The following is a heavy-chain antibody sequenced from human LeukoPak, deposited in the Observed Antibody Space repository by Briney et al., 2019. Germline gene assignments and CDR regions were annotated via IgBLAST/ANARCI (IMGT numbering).Heavy chain of an antibody. Sequence: GGSLRLSCAASGFTFSSYGMSWVRQAPGKGLEWVSAISGSGGSTYYADSVKGRFTISRDNSKNTLYLQMNSLRAEDTAVYYCAKEGGYGELSSYFDYWGQGTLVTVSS. J-gene: IGHJ4*02. CDR3: AKEGGYGELSSYFDY. D-gene: IGHD3-16*02. CDR1: GFTFSSYG. CDR2: ISGSGGST. V-gene: IGHV3-23*01.